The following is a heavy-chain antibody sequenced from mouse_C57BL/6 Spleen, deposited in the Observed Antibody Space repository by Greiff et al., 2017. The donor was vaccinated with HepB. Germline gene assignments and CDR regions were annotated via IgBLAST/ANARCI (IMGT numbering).Heavy chain of an antibody. Sequence: EVKLQESGGGLVQPKGSLKLSCAASGFTFNTYAMPWVRQAPGKGLEWVARIRSKSSNYATYYADSVKDRFTISRDDSQSMLYLQMNNLKTEDTAMYYCVREVYYYGSSYEWFAYWGQGTLVTVSA. CDR3: VREVYYYGSSYEWFAY. CDR1: GFTFNTYA. CDR2: IRSKSSNYAT. J-gene: IGHJ3*01. D-gene: IGHD1-1*01. V-gene: IGHV10-3*01.